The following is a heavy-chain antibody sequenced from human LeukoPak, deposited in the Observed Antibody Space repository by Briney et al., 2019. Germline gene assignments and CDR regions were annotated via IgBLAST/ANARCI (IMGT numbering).Heavy chain of an antibody. CDR3: ARQIASAGTAGFDF. D-gene: IGHD6-13*01. Sequence: SEPLSLTCAVYGGSISSYYWRWIRQPAGEGLVWLGRIYSTGSTNYNPSLKSRVTMSVDTSKNQFSLRLRSVIAADTAVYYCARQIASAGTAGFDFWGQGALVTVSS. CDR1: GGSISSYY. V-gene: IGHV4-59*10. CDR2: IYSTGST. J-gene: IGHJ4*02.